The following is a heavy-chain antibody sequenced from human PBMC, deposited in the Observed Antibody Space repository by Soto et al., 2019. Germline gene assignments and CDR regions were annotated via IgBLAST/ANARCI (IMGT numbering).Heavy chain of an antibody. CDR2: IWYDGSVK. CDR3: ARDNPPSYSSGRYYYYYGLDV. J-gene: IGHJ6*02. V-gene: IGHV3-33*01. CDR1: GFTFSSYG. Sequence: GGSLRLSCAPSGFTFSSYGMHWVRQAPGKGLEWVADIWYDGSVKYYAYSVKGRFTISRDNSKNTLFLQMNRLRAEATAVYFCARDNPPSYSSGRYYYYYGLDVWGQGTTVTVSS. D-gene: IGHD6-19*01.